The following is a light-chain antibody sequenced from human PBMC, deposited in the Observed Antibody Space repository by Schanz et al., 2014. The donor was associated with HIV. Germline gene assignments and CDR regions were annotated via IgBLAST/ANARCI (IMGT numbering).Light chain of an antibody. CDR3: NSCTSTNTLV. V-gene: IGLV2-14*03. Sequence: QSVLTQPPSASGSPGQSVTISCTGTSSDVGGYNCVSWYQQLPGTAPKVMIYDVSNRPSGVSDRFSGSKSGNTASLTISGLQSEDEAYYYCNSCTSTNTLVFGGGTKLTVL. CDR1: SSDVGGYNC. J-gene: IGLJ3*02. CDR2: DVS.